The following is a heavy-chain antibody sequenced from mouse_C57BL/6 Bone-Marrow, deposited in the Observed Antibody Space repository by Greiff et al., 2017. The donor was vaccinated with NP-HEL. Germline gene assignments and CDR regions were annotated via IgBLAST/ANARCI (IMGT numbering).Heavy chain of an antibody. CDR2: IYPGDGDT. Sequence: VKLMESGAELVKPGASVKISCKASGYAFSSYWMNWVKQRPGKGLEWIGQIYPGDGDTNYNGKFKGKATLTADKSSSTAYMQLSSLTSEDSAVYFCARDDYDEGFDYWGQGTTLTVSS. J-gene: IGHJ2*01. CDR3: ARDDYDEGFDY. D-gene: IGHD2-4*01. V-gene: IGHV1-80*01. CDR1: GYAFSSYW.